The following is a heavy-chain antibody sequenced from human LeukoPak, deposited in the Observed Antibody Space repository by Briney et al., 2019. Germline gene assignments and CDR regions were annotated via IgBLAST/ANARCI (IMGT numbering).Heavy chain of an antibody. J-gene: IGHJ4*02. D-gene: IGHD3-10*01. CDR2: IIPIFGTA. CDR3: ARGGELFKWWYFDY. V-gene: IGHV1-69*13. CDR1: GYTFTNYA. Sequence: SVKVSCTASGYTFTNYAMNWVRQAPGQGLEWMGGIIPIFGTANYAQKFQGRVTITADESTSTAYMELSSLRSEDTAVYYCARGGELFKWWYFDYWGQGTLVTVSS.